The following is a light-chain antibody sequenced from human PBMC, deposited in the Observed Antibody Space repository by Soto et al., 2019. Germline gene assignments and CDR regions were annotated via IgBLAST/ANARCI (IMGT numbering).Light chain of an antibody. J-gene: IGLJ1*01. CDR3: SSYTSGKGV. CDR2: EVS. V-gene: IGLV2-14*01. Sequence: QSVLTQPASVSGSPGQSITISCTGTSSDVGGYNYVSWYQQHPGKAPKLMIYEVSNRPSGVSNRFSGSKSGNTASLTISGLQAEDEADYYCSSYTSGKGVFVTGTKVTVL. CDR1: SSDVGGYNY.